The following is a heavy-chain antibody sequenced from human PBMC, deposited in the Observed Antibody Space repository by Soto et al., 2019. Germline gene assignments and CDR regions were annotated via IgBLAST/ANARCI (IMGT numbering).Heavy chain of an antibody. D-gene: IGHD4-17*01. CDR2: ISYHGSDK. CDR1: GFTFSNYG. J-gene: IGHJ4*02. CDR3: AKDHLTTTVTTVGY. V-gene: IGHV3-30*18. Sequence: QVPLVESGGGVVQPGRSLRLSCAASGFTFSNYGMHWVRQAPGKGLEWVAVISYHGSDKYYADSVKGRFTISRDNSKNTLYPQMDSLRAEDTAVYYCAKDHLTTTVTTVGYWGQGTLVTVSS.